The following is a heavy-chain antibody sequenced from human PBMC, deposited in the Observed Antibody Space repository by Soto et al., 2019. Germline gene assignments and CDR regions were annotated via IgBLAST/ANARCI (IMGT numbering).Heavy chain of an antibody. V-gene: IGHV1-18*01. D-gene: IGHD3-9*01. J-gene: IGHJ4*02. CDR1: GYTFADYG. Sequence: ASVKGSCKTSGYTFADYGINWVRQAPGQGLEWMGWISVYNDNTNYAQNLQDRVTMTTDTSTSTAYLELRGLRSDDTAVYYCARADAVITINFDYWGQGTLVTVSS. CDR3: ARADAVITINFDY. CDR2: ISVYNDNT.